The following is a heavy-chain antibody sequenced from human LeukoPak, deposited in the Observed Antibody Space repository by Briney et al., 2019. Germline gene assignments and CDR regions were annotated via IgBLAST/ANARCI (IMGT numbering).Heavy chain of an antibody. CDR1: GYTLTELS. Sequence: GASVKVSCKVSGYTLTELSMHWVRQAPGKGLEWMGGFDPEDGETIYAQKFQGRVTMTEDTSTDTAYMELSNLRSEDTAVYYCATADMTTVTTGYSSWGQGTLVTVSS. CDR2: FDPEDGET. D-gene: IGHD4-17*01. J-gene: IGHJ4*02. CDR3: ATADMTTVTTGYSS. V-gene: IGHV1-24*01.